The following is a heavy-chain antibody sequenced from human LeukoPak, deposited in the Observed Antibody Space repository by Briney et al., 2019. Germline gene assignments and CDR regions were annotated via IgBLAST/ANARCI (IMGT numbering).Heavy chain of an antibody. CDR2: IYYSGST. CDR1: GGSISSSTYF. CDR3: ARDGPFGPGSYYPDYYMDV. Sequence: PSETLSLTCTVSGGSISSSTYFWGWIRQPPGKGLEWIGYIYYSGSTYYNPSLRSRVTISVDTSKNQFSLKLSSVTAADTAVYYCARDGPFGPGSYYPDYYMDVWGKGTTVTVSS. V-gene: IGHV4-61*05. J-gene: IGHJ6*03. D-gene: IGHD3-10*01.